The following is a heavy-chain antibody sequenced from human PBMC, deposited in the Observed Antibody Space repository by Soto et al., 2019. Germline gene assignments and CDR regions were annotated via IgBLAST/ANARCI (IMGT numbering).Heavy chain of an antibody. CDR2: ISGSGGST. CDR3: AMSRAPYWYFDL. V-gene: IGHV3-23*01. Sequence: GGSLRLSCAASGFTFSSYAMHWVRQAPGKGLEWFSAISGSGGSTYYADSVKGRFTVSIDNSKNTLYLQMNSLRAEDTAVYYCAMSRAPYWYFDLWGRGTLVTVSS. J-gene: IGHJ2*01. CDR1: GFTFSSYA.